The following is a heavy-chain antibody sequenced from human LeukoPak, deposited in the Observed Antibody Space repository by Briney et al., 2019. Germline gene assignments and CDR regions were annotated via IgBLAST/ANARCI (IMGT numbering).Heavy chain of an antibody. CDR2: ISAYNGNT. CDR1: GYSFTSYG. CDR3: ARVSSSGYFDAFDI. J-gene: IGHJ3*02. V-gene: IGHV1-18*01. D-gene: IGHD3-22*01. Sequence: ASVKVSCKASGYSFTSYGISWVRPAPGQGLEWMGWISAYNGNTNYAQTLQGRVTMTTDTSTSTAYMELRSLRSDDTAVYYCARVSSSGYFDAFDIWGQGTMVTVSS.